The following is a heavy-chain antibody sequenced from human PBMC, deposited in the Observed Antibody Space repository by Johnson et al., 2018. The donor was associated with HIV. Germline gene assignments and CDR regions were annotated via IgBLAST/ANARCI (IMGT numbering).Heavy chain of an antibody. V-gene: IGHV3-30*02. CDR3: AKDKDAFDI. CDR1: GFTFRDYG. Sequence: QVQLVESGGGVVQPGRSLRLSCAASGFTFRDYGMHWVRQAPGKGLAWVAFIQYDGSNKYYADSVRGRFTISRDNSKKTLYMQMHSLRAEDTAVYYCAKDKDAFDICGQGTMVTVSS. CDR2: IQYDGSNK. J-gene: IGHJ3*02.